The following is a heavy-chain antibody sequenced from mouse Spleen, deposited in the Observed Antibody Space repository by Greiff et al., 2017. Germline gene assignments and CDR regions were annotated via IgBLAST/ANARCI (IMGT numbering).Heavy chain of an antibody. CDR1: GFNIKDDY. D-gene: IGHD2-14*01. J-gene: IGHJ3*01. CDR2: IDPENGDT. V-gene: IGHV14-4*01. Sequence: EVQLQQSGAELVRPGASVKLSCTASGFNIKDDYMHWVKQRPEQGLEWIGWIDPENGDTEYASKFQGKATITADTSSNTAYLQLSSLTSEDAAVYYCTRGYGSYWGQGTLVTVSA. CDR3: TRGYGSY.